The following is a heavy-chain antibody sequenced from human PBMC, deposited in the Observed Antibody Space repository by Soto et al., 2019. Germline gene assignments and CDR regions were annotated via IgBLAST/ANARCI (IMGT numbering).Heavy chain of an antibody. D-gene: IGHD3-10*01. V-gene: IGHV4-59*08. CDR1: GGSISSYY. J-gene: IGHJ4*02. CDR3: ARHNYGSGSTYFDY. Sequence: QVQLQESGPGLVKPSETLSLTCTVSGGSISSYYWSWIRQPPGKGLKWIGYIYYSGSTNYNPSLTSRVAISVDTSKTQFSLKLNSMTAADTAVYYCARHNYGSGSTYFDYWGQGTLVTVSS. CDR2: IYYSGST.